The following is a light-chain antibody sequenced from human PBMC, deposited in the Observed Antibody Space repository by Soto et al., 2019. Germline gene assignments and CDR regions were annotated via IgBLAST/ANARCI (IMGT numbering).Light chain of an antibody. V-gene: IGKV1-9*01. Sequence: DIQMTQSPSSLSASVGDRVTITCRASQSISSYLSWYQQTPGKAPKLLIYAASTLQSGVPSRFSGSGSGTEFTLTISSLQPEDFATYYCQQLNSYPITFGQGTRLEIK. CDR1: QSISSY. CDR2: AAS. J-gene: IGKJ5*01. CDR3: QQLNSYPIT.